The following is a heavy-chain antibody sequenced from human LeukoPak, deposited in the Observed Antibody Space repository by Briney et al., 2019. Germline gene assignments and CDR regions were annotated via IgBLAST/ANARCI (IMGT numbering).Heavy chain of an antibody. V-gene: IGHV4-31*03. CDR1: GGSISSGGYY. CDR3: ARDAAYYYDSSGYNP. D-gene: IGHD3-22*01. Sequence: PSETLSLTCTVSGGSISSGGYYWSWIRQHPGKGLEWIGYIYYSGSTYYNPSLKSRVIISVDTSKNQFSLKLSSVTAADTAVYYCARDAAYYYDSSGYNPWGQGTLVTVSS. J-gene: IGHJ4*02. CDR2: IYYSGST.